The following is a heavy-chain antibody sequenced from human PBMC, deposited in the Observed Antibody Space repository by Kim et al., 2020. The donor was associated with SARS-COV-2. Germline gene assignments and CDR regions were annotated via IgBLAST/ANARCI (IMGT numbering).Heavy chain of an antibody. Sequence: SETLSLTCTVSGGSISNIDFYWSWIPQPPGKGLEWIGYIDYSGSTYYNPSLKSRVTISVDTSKNQFSLNLSSVTAADTAVYYCATSSGGIFGMVVTGEFYFDYWGQGTLVTVSS. V-gene: IGHV4-30-4*01. CDR1: GGSISNIDFY. D-gene: IGHD3-3*01. CDR3: ATSSGGIFGMVVTGEFYFDY. CDR2: IDYSGST. J-gene: IGHJ4*02.